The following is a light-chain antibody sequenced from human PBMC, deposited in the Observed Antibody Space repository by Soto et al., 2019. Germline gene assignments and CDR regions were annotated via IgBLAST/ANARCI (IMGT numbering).Light chain of an antibody. CDR1: PRDVGGYIS. V-gene: IGLV2-8*01. CDR2: EVN. CDR3: QSYDASRRAYV. J-gene: IGLJ1*01. Sequence: QSVLTQPPSASGSPGQSVTISCTGTPRDVGGYISVSWYQQHPGKAPKLIIYEVNKRPSGVPDRFSASKSDVTAFLIVAGLKAEDEADYYCQSYDASRRAYVFGTGTKVTGL.